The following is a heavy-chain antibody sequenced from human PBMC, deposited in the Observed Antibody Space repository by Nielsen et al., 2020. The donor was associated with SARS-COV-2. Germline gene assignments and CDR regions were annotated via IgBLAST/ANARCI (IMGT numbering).Heavy chain of an antibody. CDR1: GFTFSSYA. D-gene: IGHD6-19*01. CDR2: IYSGGSST. CDR3: AREDLPYPLYSSGWYHARAYYYGMDV. J-gene: IGHJ6*02. Sequence: GGSLRLSCAASGFTFSSYAMSWVRQAPGKGLEWVSVIYSGGSSTYYADSVKGRFTISRDNAKNSLYLQMNSLRDEDTAVYYCAREDLPYPLYSSGWYHARAYYYGMDVWGQGTTVTVSS. V-gene: IGHV3-23*03.